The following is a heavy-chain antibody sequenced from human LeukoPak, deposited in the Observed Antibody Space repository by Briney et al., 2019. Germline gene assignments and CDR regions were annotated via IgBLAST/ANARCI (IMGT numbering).Heavy chain of an antibody. CDR1: GYTFTNYA. CDR3: ARDPNHYYDSSGYYGDY. V-gene: IGHV7-4-1*02. J-gene: IGHJ4*02. CDR2: INTNTGNP. D-gene: IGHD3-22*01. Sequence: ASVKVSCKATGYTFTNYAMSWVRQAPGQGLEWMGWINTNTGNPTYAQGFTGRFVFSLDTSVSTTYLQISSLKAEDTAVYYCARDPNHYYDSSGYYGDYWGQGTLVTASS.